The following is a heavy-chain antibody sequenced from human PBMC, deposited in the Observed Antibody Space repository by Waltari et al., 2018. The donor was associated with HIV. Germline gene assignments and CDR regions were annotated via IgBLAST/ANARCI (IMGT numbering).Heavy chain of an antibody. D-gene: IGHD3-22*01. J-gene: IGHJ4*02. CDR3: ATPSYDSSGYYSAGSEFDY. CDR1: GYTFTGYY. Sequence: QVQLVQSGAEVKKPGASVKVSCKASGYTFTGYYIHWVRQAPGQGLEWMGWINPNSGGTNYAQTFQGRATMTRDTSISTAYMELSRLRSDDTAVYYCATPSYDSSGYYSAGSEFDYWGQGTLVTVSS. CDR2: INPNSGGT. V-gene: IGHV1-2*02.